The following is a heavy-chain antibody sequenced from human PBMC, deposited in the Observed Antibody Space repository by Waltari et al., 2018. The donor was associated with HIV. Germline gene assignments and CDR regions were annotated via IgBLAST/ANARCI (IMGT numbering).Heavy chain of an antibody. J-gene: IGHJ4*02. CDR2: MRHGGTA. D-gene: IGHD6-19*01. V-gene: IGHV4-34*01. CDR3: ARGTFGSSGWYVDN. Sequence: QVQLQQWGAGLLKPSETLSLTCAVFGGSFSGYYWSWIRQPPGKGLEWIGEMRHGGTANYNPTLKSRVSISVDTSKNQFSLKVSSVTAADTAVYYCARGTFGSSGWYVDNWGQGTLVTVSS. CDR1: GGSFSGYY.